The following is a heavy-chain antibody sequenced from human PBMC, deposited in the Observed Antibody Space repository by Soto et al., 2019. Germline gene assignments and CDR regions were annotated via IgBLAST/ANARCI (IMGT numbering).Heavy chain of an antibody. CDR1: GFTFTRSA. J-gene: IGHJ3*01. D-gene: IGHD4-17*01. CDR2: IVVGSGNT. CDR3: AAFATTGDAFDV. Sequence: GASVKVSCKASGFTFTRSAVQWVRQARGQRPEWIGWIVVGSGNTNYAQKFQERVTITRDMSTSTACMELSSLRSEDTAVYYCAAFATTGDAFDVWGQGTMVTVSS. V-gene: IGHV1-58*01.